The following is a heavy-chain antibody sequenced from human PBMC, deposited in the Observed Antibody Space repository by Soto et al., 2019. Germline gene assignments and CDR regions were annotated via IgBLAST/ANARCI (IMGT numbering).Heavy chain of an antibody. CDR1: GGTFSSYT. CDR2: IIPILGIA. J-gene: IGHJ3*02. V-gene: IGHV1-69*04. CDR3: ARDRCSGGSCYSFLDAFDI. Sequence: SVKVSCKASGGTFSSYTISWVRQAPGQGLGWMGRIIPILGIANYAQKFQGRVTITADKSTSTAYMELSSLRSEDTAVYYCARDRCSGGSCYSFLDAFDIWGQGSMVTVSS. D-gene: IGHD2-15*01.